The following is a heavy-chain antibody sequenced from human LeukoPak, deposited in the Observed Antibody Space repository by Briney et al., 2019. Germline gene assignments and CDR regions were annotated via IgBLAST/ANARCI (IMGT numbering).Heavy chain of an antibody. Sequence: PSQTLSLTCTVSGGSISSGGYYWSWIRQHPGKGLEWIGYIYYSGSTHYNPSLKSRVTISVDTSKNQFSLKLSSVTAADTAVYYWAGAIVVVPAAPSSWFDPWGQGPLVTVSS. CDR1: GGSISSGGYY. CDR2: IYYSGST. D-gene: IGHD2-2*01. J-gene: IGHJ5*02. CDR3: AGAIVVVPAAPSSWFDP. V-gene: IGHV4-31*03.